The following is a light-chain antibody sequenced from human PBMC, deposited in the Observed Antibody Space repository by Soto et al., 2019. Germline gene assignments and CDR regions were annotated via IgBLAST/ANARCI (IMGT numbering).Light chain of an antibody. CDR1: SSDVGGYNF. CDR2: GVT. CDR3: TSYTTRSKSVL. J-gene: IGLJ2*01. V-gene: IGLV2-14*01. Sequence: QSALTQPASVSGSPGQSITISCTGTSSDVGGYNFVSWYQHHPGKAPKLMISGVTNRPSGISDRFSGSKSGNTASLTISGLQADDEAEYYCTSYTTRSKSVLFGGGTKVTVL.